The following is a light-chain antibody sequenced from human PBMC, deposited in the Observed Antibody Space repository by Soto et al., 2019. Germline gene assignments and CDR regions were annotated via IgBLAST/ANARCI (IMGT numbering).Light chain of an antibody. Sequence: EIQLTQSSSFVSASVGDRVTITCWASQDISSHLAWYQQKPGKVPRLLISAASTLQSGVPSRFSGSGAGTEFSLTLSGLQPEDFATYYCQQFNSYPITFGQGTRLEIK. J-gene: IGKJ5*01. CDR2: AAS. CDR1: QDISSH. CDR3: QQFNSYPIT. V-gene: IGKV1-9*01.